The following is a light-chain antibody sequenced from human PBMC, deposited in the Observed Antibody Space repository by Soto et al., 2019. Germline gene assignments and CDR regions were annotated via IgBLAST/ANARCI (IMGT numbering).Light chain of an antibody. V-gene: IGKV3-20*01. CDR3: QQAYSFPLT. CDR2: SAS. Sequence: EVVLTQSPGTLSLSPGERVTLSCRASQSVASSYLAWYQQKPGRAPRLLFYSASSRATGIPDRFSGSGSGTEFTLTISSLQPEDFATYYCQQAYSFPLTFGGGTKVEMK. CDR1: QSVASSY. J-gene: IGKJ4*01.